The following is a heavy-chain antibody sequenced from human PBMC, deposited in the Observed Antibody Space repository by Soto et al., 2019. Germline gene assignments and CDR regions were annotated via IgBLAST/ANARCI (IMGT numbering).Heavy chain of an antibody. V-gene: IGHV3-30*18. CDR1: GFIFRSYG. CDR3: AKQGIEVAGTDYFDY. D-gene: IGHD6-19*01. Sequence: QVQLLESGGGVVQPGKSLRLSCTAAGFIFRSYGVHWVRQAPGKGLEWVAVISHDGTNAYYADAVNGRFTISRDNAKNSVYLQMNRLRGEDTAVYYCAKQGIEVAGTDYFDYWGQGALFTVAS. J-gene: IGHJ4*02. CDR2: ISHDGTNA.